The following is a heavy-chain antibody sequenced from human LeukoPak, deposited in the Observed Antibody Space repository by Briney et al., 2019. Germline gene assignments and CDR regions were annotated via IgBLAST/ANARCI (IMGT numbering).Heavy chain of an antibody. D-gene: IGHD6-13*01. CDR2: IYHSGST. CDR3: ARGSRTNWFDP. J-gene: IGHJ5*02. V-gene: IGHV4-38-2*02. CDR1: GYSISSGYY. Sequence: KPSETLSLTCTVSGYSISSGYYWGWIRQPPGKGLEWIGSIYHSGSTYYNLSLKSRVTISVDTSKNQFSLKLSSVTAADTAVYYCARGSRTNWFDPWGQGTLVTVSS.